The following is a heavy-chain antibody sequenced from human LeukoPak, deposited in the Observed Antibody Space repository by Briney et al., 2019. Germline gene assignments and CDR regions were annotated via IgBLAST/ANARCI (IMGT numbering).Heavy chain of an antibody. CDR1: GGSISSYY. CDR2: MNFYWGT. V-gene: IGHV4-59*01. CDR3: ARHVMEWSYSGYYHYVLDV. Sequence: SETLSLTCTVSGGSISSYYWSWIRQPPGKGLEWIAYMNFYWGTNYNPSLNSRVTISLDTSKNQFSLELTSVAAADSAVYYCARHVMEWSYSGYYHYVLDVWGQGTTVTV. D-gene: IGHD3-3*01. J-gene: IGHJ6*02.